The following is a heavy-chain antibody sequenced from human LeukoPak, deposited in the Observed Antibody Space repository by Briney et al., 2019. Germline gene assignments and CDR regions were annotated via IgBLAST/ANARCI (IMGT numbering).Heavy chain of an antibody. J-gene: IGHJ5*02. V-gene: IGHV4-30-4*01. D-gene: IGHD3/OR15-3a*01. CDR3: ARGLGGWFDP. CDR2: IYYSGST. Sequence: SQTMSLTCTVSGGSISSGDYYWTWIRQPPGKGLEWFGYIYYSGSTYYNPSLKSRIITSIDPSKNQFSLQLSSVTAADTAVYYCARGLGGWFDPWGQGALVTVSS. CDR1: GGSISSGDYY.